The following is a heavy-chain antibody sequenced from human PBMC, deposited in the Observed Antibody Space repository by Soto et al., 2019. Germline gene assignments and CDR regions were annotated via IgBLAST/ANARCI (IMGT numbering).Heavy chain of an antibody. Sequence: QVQLVQSGAEVKKPGSSVKVSCKASGGTFSSYTISWVRQAPGQGLEWMGRIIPIPGIANYAQKFQGRVTITADKSTSTAYRERSSLRSEDTAVYYCARGIAAAGPRGWFGPWGQGTLVTVSS. J-gene: IGHJ5*02. CDR2: IIPIPGIA. D-gene: IGHD6-13*01. V-gene: IGHV1-69*02. CDR3: ARGIAAAGPRGWFGP. CDR1: GGTFSSYT.